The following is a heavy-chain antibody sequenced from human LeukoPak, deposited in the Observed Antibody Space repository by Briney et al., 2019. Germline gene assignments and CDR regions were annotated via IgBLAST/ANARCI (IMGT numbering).Heavy chain of an antibody. J-gene: IGHJ4*02. CDR2: IIPIFGTA. Sequence: VKVSCKASGGTFSSYAISWVRQAPGQGLEWMGGIIPIFGTANYAQKFQGRVTITADESTSTAYMELSSLRSEDTAVYYCASPLGGATTWANLGYFDYWGQGTLVTVSS. CDR1: GGTFSSYA. CDR3: ASPLGGATTWANLGYFDY. V-gene: IGHV1-69*01. D-gene: IGHD1-26*01.